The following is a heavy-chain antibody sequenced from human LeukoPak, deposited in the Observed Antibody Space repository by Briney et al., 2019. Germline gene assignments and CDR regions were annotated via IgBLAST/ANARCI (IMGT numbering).Heavy chain of an antibody. J-gene: IGHJ3*02. CDR1: GGSISSGAYY. D-gene: IGHD6-19*01. Sequence: SETLSLTCTVSGGSISSGAYYWSWIRQPPGRGLEWIGYIYHSGGTYYNPSLKSRVTISVDRSKNQFSLKVSSVTAADTAVYYCARDAYQWLADAFDIWGQGIMVTVSS. CDR2: IYHSGGT. V-gene: IGHV4-30-2*01. CDR3: ARDAYQWLADAFDI.